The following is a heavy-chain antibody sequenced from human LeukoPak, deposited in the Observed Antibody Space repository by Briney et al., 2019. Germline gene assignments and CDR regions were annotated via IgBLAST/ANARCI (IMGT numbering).Heavy chain of an antibody. D-gene: IGHD2-8*01. CDR1: GFTASSNY. V-gene: IGHV3-53*04. J-gene: IGHJ3*02. CDR3: AREVMAKRRAFDI. CDR2: IDSDDRT. Sequence: SGGSLRLSCAVSGFTASSNYMSWVRQAPGKGLEWVSVIDSDDRTYYSYSVNGLFSIYRHTSKKTLYLQMDSLRAEDTAVYYCAREVMAKRRAFDIWGQGTGVTVSS.